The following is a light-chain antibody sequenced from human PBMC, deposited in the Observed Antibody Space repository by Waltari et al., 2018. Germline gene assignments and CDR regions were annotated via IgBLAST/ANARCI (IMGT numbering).Light chain of an antibody. V-gene: IGLV2-23*01. CDR2: EAT. CDR3: CSYVGGRRVL. J-gene: IGLJ2*01. CDR1: RSDIGAYNF. Sequence: QSVLTQPASVSGSPGQSITISCPGTRSDIGAYNFVSGFQQLPGQAPRLLIAEATKRRSCVSYRFSGSKSGNTASLSISGRQAEDEADYYCCSYVGGRRVLFGGGTKLTV.